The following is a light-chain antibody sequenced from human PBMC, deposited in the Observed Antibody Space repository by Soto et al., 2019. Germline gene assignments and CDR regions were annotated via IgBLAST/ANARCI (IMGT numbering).Light chain of an antibody. J-gene: IGKJ1*01. CDR3: HQAYSTPGT. Sequence: DIQMTQSPSSLSASVGDRVTITCRASQDITNSLNWYQQKSGKAPSLLIYASSTLQTGVPSRFSGSGSGTDFTLSISNLQPEDLAHSFCHQAYSTPGTFGQGTKVEIK. CDR2: ASS. V-gene: IGKV1-39*01. CDR1: QDITNS.